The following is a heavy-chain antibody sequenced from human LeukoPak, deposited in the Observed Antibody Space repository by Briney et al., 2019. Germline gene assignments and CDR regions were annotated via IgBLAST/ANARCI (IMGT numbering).Heavy chain of an antibody. V-gene: IGHV1-8*01. Sequence: ASVKVSCEASGYTFTSYDINWVRQAPGQGLEWMGWMNPNSGNTGYAQKFQGRVTMTRNTSISTAYMELSSLRSEDTAVYYCARGSADYGDYVFGYWGQGTLVTVSS. CDR3: ARGSADYGDYVFGY. J-gene: IGHJ4*02. CDR1: GYTFTSYD. CDR2: MNPNSGNT. D-gene: IGHD4-17*01.